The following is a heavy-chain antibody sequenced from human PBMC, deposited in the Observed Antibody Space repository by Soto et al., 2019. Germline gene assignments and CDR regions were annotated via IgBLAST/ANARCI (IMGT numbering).Heavy chain of an antibody. D-gene: IGHD3-22*01. J-gene: IGHJ6*02. CDR3: ARGGYYDRSGSYHYSAMDV. CDR2: MNPNNGDT. V-gene: IGHV1-8*01. Sequence: ASVKVSCKASGYTFTTYDINCVRQASGQGLEWMGWMNPNNGDTGYAQKFQGRVTMTRDTSISTAYMELSSLRSEDTAVYYCARGGYYDRSGSYHYSAMDVWGQGTTVTVSS. CDR1: GYTFTTYD.